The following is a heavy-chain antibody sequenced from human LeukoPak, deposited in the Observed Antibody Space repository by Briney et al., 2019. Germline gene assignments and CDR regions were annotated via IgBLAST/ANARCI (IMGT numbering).Heavy chain of an antibody. J-gene: IGHJ4*02. Sequence: ASVKVSCKVSGYTLTELSMHWVRQAPGKGLEWMGGFDPEDGETIYAQKFQGRVTMTEDTSTDTAYMELSSLRSEDTAVYYCATGVTMVRGVINDYWGQGTLVTVSP. V-gene: IGHV1-24*01. D-gene: IGHD3-10*01. CDR1: GYTLTELS. CDR3: ATGVTMVRGVINDY. CDR2: FDPEDGET.